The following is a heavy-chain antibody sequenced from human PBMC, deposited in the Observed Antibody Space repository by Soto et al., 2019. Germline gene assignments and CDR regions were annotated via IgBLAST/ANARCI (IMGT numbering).Heavy chain of an antibody. CDR3: AKVGIVVPAAY. D-gene: IGHD2-2*01. V-gene: IGHV3-23*01. CDR2: ISGSGGST. CDR1: GFTFSSYA. J-gene: IGHJ4*02. Sequence: EVQLLESGGGVVQPGGSLRLSCAASGFTFSSYAMSWVRQAPGKGLEWVSAISGSGGSTYYADSVKGRFTISRDNSKNPLYLQMNRLRAEDTAVYYCAKVGIVVPAAYWGQGTLVTVSS.